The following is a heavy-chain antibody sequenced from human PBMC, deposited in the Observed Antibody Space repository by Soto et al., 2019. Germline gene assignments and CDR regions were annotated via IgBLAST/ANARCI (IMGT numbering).Heavy chain of an antibody. D-gene: IGHD7-27*01. CDR3: TKDLGH. CDR1: GFTVSTSH. CDR2: VSNSGPNI. Sequence: PGGSLRLSCAVSGFTVSTSHMNWFRQAPGKGLDWVSYVSNSGPNIYYADSVRGRFTMSRDTIKNSLYLQMSSLTDEDTAVYYCTKDLGHWGQGTLVTVSS. J-gene: IGHJ4*02. V-gene: IGHV3-48*02.